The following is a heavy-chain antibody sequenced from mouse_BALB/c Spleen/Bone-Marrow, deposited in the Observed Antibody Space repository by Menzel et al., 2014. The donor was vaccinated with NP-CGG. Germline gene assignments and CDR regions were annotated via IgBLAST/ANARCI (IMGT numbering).Heavy chain of an antibody. J-gene: IGHJ4*01. CDR3: AREENSYYYAMDY. V-gene: IGHV1-54*03. Sequence: QVQLQQSGAELVRPGTSVKVSCEASRYAFTNYLIEWVKQRPGQGLEWIGVINPGSGGTNYNEKFKDKATLTTDKSSSTAYMQLSSLTSDDSAVYYCAREENSYYYAMDYWGQGTSVTVSS. CDR2: INPGSGGT. CDR1: RYAFTNYL.